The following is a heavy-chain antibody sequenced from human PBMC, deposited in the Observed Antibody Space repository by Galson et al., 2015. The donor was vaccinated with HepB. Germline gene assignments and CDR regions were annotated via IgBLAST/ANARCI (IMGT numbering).Heavy chain of an antibody. CDR2: ISGSGGST. V-gene: IGHV3-23*01. J-gene: IGHJ4*02. CDR3: ARDRGEGRDGYNLIY. Sequence: SLRLSCAASGFTFSSYAMSWVRQAPGKGLEWVSAISGSGGSTYYADSVKGRFTISRDNSKNTLYLQMNSLRAEDTAVYYCARDRGEGRDGYNLIYWGQGTLVTVSS. D-gene: IGHD5-24*01. CDR1: GFTFSSYA.